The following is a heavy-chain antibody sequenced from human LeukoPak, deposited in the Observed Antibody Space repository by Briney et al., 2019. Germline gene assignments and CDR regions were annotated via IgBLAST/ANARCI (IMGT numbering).Heavy chain of an antibody. CDR3: AKTGCSGSTCYRIDAEYLHH. CDR1: GFTFSSYA. CDR2: ISGSGGST. V-gene: IGHV3-23*01. J-gene: IGHJ1*01. D-gene: IGHD2-2*02. Sequence: VQPGGSLRLSCEASGFTFSSYAMSWVRQGPGKGLEWVSTISGSGGSTYYADSVKGRFTISRDNSKNTLYLQMNSLRAEDTAVYYCAKTGCSGSTCYRIDAEYLHHWGQGTLATVSS.